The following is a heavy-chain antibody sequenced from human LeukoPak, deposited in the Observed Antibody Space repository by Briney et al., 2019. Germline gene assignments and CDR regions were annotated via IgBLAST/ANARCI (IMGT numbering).Heavy chain of an antibody. D-gene: IGHD3-22*01. CDR3: ARRLYDSSGYDAFDI. Sequence: ASVKVSCKASGYTFTGYYMHWVRQAPGQGLEWMGWINPNSGGTNYAQKFQGRVTMTRDTSISTAYMELSRLRSDDTAVYYCARRLYDSSGYDAFDIWGQGTMVTVSS. V-gene: IGHV1-2*02. CDR1: GYTFTGYY. J-gene: IGHJ3*02. CDR2: INPNSGGT.